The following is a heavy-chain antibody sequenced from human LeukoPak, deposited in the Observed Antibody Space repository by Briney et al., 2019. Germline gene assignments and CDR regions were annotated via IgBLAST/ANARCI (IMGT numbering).Heavy chain of an antibody. D-gene: IGHD5-24*01. J-gene: IGHJ5*02. CDR3: ARHFEEVAVWAERAWIDP. V-gene: IGHV4-39*01. CDR2: IYYSGRT. Sequence: AGTLCLTCTVSGVSISSSSNYWGCIPQPPGKGWVWLGSIYYSGRTYYNPSLKSRVTISVDTSNNQYSLKLNPVTAADADVYDCARHFEEVAVWAERAWIDPWGQGTLVTVSS. CDR1: GVSISSSSNY.